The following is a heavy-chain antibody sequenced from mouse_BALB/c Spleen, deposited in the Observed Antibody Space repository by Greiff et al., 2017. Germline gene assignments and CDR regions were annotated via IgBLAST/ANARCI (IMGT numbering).Heavy chain of an antibody. J-gene: IGHJ4*01. D-gene: IGHD1-1*01. CDR1: GFNIKDTY. CDR2: IDPANGNT. Sequence: EVQLQESGAELVKPGASVKLSCTASGFNIKDTYMHWVKQRPEQGLEWIGRIDPANGNTKYDPKFQGKATITADTSSNTAYLQLSSLTSEDTAVYYCALLLRRGAMDYWGQGTSVTVSS. V-gene: IGHV14-3*02. CDR3: ALLLRRGAMDY.